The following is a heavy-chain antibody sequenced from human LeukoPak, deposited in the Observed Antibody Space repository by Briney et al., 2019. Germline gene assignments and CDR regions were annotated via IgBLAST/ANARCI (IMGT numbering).Heavy chain of an antibody. CDR1: GFTFSSYA. CDR2: ISYDGSNK. V-gene: IGHV3-30-3*01. Sequence: PGGSLRLSCAASGFTFSSYAMHWVRQAPGKGLEWVAVISYDGSNKYYADSVKGRFTISRDNSKNTLYLQMNSLRAEDTAVYYCARSSSTSDDAFDIRGQGTMVTVSS. CDR3: ARSSSTSDDAFDI. J-gene: IGHJ3*02. D-gene: IGHD2-2*01.